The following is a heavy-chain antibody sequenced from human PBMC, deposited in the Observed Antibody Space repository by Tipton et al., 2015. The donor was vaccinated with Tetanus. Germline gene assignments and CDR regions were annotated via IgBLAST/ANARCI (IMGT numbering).Heavy chain of an antibody. CDR1: GISIGSANYY. D-gene: IGHD4-17*01. Sequence: TLSLTCAVSGISIGSANYYWSWIRHHPRKGLEWIGYIYYRGSIHYNPSLQGRVFISLDTSANQFSLKLNSVTAADTAVYYCARGGNEYGDPPDYWGRGTLVTVSS. CDR3: ARGGNEYGDPPDY. CDR2: IYYRGSI. J-gene: IGHJ4*02. V-gene: IGHV4-31*11.